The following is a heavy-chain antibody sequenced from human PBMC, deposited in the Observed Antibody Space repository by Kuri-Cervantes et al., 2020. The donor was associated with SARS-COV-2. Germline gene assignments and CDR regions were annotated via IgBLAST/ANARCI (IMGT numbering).Heavy chain of an antibody. D-gene: IGHD6-19*01. J-gene: IGHJ4*02. CDR2: IYSGGSST. V-gene: IGHV3-23*03. CDR3: AKEQGYGYSSGWYREIDY. Sequence: GGSLRLSCAASGFTFSSYSMNWVRQAPGKGLEWVSVIYSGGSSTYNADSVKGRFTISRDNSKNTLYLQMNSLRAEDTAVYYCAKEQGYGYSSGWYREIDYWGQGTLVTVSS. CDR1: GFTFSSYS.